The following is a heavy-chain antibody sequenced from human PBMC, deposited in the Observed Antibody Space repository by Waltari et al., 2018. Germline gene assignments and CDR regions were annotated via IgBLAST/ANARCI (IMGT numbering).Heavy chain of an antibody. Sequence: EVQLVESGGGLVQPGGSLRLSYAASGFTFSSYSMNWVRQAPGKGLEWVSYISSSSSTIYYADSVKGRFTISRDNAKNSLYLQMNSLRAEDTAVYYCARAVSYGLLYYYYGMDVWGQGTTVTVSS. D-gene: IGHD3-16*01. V-gene: IGHV3-48*01. CDR2: ISSSSSTI. CDR3: ARAVSYGLLYYYYGMDV. J-gene: IGHJ6*02. CDR1: GFTFSSYS.